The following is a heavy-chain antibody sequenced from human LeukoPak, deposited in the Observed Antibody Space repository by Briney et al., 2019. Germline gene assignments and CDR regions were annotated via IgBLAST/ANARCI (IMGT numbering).Heavy chain of an antibody. Sequence: GGSLRLSCAASGFTFSSCAMHWVRQAPGKGLEYVSAISSNGGSTYYANSVKGRFTISRDNSKNTLYLQMGSLRAVDMAVYYCARDGGSGSYHFDYWGQGTLVTVSS. J-gene: IGHJ4*02. V-gene: IGHV3-64*01. CDR3: ARDGGSGSYHFDY. D-gene: IGHD1-26*01. CDR1: GFTFSSCA. CDR2: ISSNGGST.